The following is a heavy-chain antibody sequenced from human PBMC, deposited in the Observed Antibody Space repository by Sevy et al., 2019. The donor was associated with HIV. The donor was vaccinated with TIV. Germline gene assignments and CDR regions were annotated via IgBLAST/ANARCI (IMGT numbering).Heavy chain of an antibody. V-gene: IGHV4-59*01. CDR1: GGSISSYY. CDR2: IYYSGST. J-gene: IGHJ6*03. Sequence: SETLSLTCTVSGGSISSYYWSWIRQPPGKGLEWIGYIYYSGSTNYIPSLKSRVTISVDTSKNQFSLKLSSVTAADTAVYYCARGHYYGSADYYYYYMDVWGKGTTVTVSS. D-gene: IGHD3-10*01. CDR3: ARGHYYGSADYYYYYMDV.